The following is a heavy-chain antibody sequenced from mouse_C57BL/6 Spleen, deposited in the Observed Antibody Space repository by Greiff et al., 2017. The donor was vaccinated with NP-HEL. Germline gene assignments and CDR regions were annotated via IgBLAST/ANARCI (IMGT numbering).Heavy chain of an antibody. V-gene: IGHV5-4*01. D-gene: IGHD1-1*01. CDR2: ISDGGSYT. CDR3: ARDDGSSSYYYAMDY. J-gene: IGHJ4*01. CDR1: GFPFSSYA. Sequence: DVQLVESGGGLVKPGGSLKLSCAASGFPFSSYAMSWVRQTPEKRLAWVATISDGGSYTYYPANVKGRFTISRDNAKNNLYLQMSHLKSEDTAMYYCARDDGSSSYYYAMDYWGQGTSGTVSS.